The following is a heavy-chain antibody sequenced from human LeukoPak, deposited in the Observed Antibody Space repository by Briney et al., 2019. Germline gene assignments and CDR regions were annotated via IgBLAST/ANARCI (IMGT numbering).Heavy chain of an antibody. D-gene: IGHD6-6*01. CDR2: IYSGGST. J-gene: IGHJ4*02. CDR1: GFTVSSNY. V-gene: IGHV3-53*01. CDR3: AKVAFRSSSYISGIEY. Sequence: GGSLRLSXAASGFTVSSNYMSWVCQAPGKGLDWVSVIYSGGSTYYADSVKGRFTISRDNSKNTLYLQMNGLRAEDTAVYYCAKVAFRSSSYISGIEYWGQGTLVTVSS.